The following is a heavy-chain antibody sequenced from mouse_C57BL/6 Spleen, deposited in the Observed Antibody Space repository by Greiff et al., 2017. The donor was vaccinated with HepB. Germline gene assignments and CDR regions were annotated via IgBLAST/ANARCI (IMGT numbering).Heavy chain of an antibody. D-gene: IGHD2-1*01. J-gene: IGHJ2*01. CDR1: GFTFSSYA. CDR2: ISDGGSYT. CDR3: ARGGGKNYFDY. Sequence: EVQVVESGGGLVKPGGSLKLSCAASGFTFSSYAMSWVRQTPEKRLEWVATISDGGSYTYYPDNVKGRFTISRDNAKNNLYLQMSHLKSEDTAMYYCARGGGKNYFDYWGQGTTLTVSS. V-gene: IGHV5-4*01.